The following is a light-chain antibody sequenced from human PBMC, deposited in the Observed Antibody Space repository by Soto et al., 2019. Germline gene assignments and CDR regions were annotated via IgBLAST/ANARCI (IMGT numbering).Light chain of an antibody. CDR1: QSVFSS. Sequence: EIVMTQSPATLSVSPGERVTLSCRASQSVFSSLAWYQQKPGPAPRLLIYGAATRATGIPASCSGSGSGTDFTLTISRLQSEDFAVYFCQQDNTWPAFGRGTRVEIK. V-gene: IGKV3-15*01. CDR2: GAA. CDR3: QQDNTWPA. J-gene: IGKJ4*02.